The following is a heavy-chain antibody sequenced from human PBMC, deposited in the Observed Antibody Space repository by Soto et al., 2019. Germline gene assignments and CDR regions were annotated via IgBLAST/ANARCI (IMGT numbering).Heavy chain of an antibody. V-gene: IGHV3-74*01. CDR3: ARGPRSTSTGTGAF. CDR2: INIDGSST. CDR1: GFTFSSYW. D-gene: IGHD1-1*01. J-gene: IGHJ4*02. Sequence: HPGGSLRLSCAASGFTFSSYWMHWVRQAPGKGLVWVSHINIDGSSTSYADSVKGRFTISRDNAKNTLYLQMNSLRAEDTALYYCARGPRSTSTGTGAFWGQGTLVTVS.